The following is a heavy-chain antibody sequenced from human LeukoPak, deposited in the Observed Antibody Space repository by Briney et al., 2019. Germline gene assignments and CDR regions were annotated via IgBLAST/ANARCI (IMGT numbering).Heavy chain of an antibody. Sequence: GGTLRLSCAASGFTFRSYGMSWVRQAPGKGLEWVSSISSSSSYIYYADSVKGRFTISRDNAKNSLYLQMNSLRAEDTAVYYCARDLSPMDIVATGLDYWGQGTLVTVSS. CDR1: GFTFRSYG. V-gene: IGHV3-21*01. D-gene: IGHD5-12*01. J-gene: IGHJ4*02. CDR3: ARDLSPMDIVATGLDY. CDR2: ISSSSSYI.